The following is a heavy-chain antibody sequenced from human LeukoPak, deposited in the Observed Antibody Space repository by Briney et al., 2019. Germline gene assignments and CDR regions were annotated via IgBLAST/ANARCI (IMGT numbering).Heavy chain of an antibody. CDR3: ARDKGITRRADY. V-gene: IGHV3-21*01. Sequence: PGGSLRLSCAASGFTFSSYSMNWVRQAPGKGLEWVSSISSSSSYIYYADSVKGRFTISRDNAKNSLYLQMNSLRAEDTAVYYCARDKGITRRADYWGQGALVTVSS. J-gene: IGHJ4*02. CDR1: GFTFSSYS. CDR2: ISSSSSYI. D-gene: IGHD1-20*01.